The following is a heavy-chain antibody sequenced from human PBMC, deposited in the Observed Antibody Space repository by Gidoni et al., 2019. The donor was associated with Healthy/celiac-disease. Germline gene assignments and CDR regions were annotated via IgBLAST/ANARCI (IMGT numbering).Heavy chain of an antibody. J-gene: IGHJ4*02. CDR1: GGPFSSYA. CDR3: ASRYCSGGSCYQSDIDY. CDR2: IIPIVGTA. V-gene: IGHV1-69*01. D-gene: IGHD2-15*01. Sequence: QVQLVQSGAEVKKPGSSVKVSCTASGGPFSSYAISGVRQAPGQGLEGMGGIIPIVGTANYAQKFQGRVTITADESTSTAYMELSSLRSEDTAVYYCASRYCSGGSCYQSDIDYWGQGTLVTVSS.